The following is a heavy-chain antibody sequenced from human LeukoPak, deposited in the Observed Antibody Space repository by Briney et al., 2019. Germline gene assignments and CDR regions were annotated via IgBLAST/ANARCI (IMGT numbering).Heavy chain of an antibody. Sequence: GGSLRLSCAASGFTFSSYAMSWVRQAPGKGLEWVSAISGSGGSTFYAVSVKGRFTISRDNSKNTLYLQINSPRAEGTAVYYCATKLGSGYDYVYWGQGTLVTVPS. D-gene: IGHD5-12*01. J-gene: IGHJ4*02. CDR3: ATKLGSGYDYVY. CDR1: GFTFSSYA. CDR2: ISGSGGST. V-gene: IGHV3-23*01.